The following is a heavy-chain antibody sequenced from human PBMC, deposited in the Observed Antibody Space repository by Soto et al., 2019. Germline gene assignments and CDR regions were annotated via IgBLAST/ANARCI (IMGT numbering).Heavy chain of an antibody. V-gene: IGHV3-23*01. Sequence: EVQLLESGGGLVQPGGSLRLSCAASGFTFSSYAMSWVRQAPGKGLEWVSAISGSGGSTYYADSVKGRFTISRDNSKNTLYLQMNSLRAEDTAIYYCAKDIFRNYYDSSGYFYWGQGTLVTVSS. CDR2: ISGSGGST. CDR3: AKDIFRNYYDSSGYFY. D-gene: IGHD3-22*01. CDR1: GFTFSSYA. J-gene: IGHJ4*02.